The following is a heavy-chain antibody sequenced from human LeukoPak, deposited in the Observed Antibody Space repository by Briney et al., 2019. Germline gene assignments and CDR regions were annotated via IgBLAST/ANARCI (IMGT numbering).Heavy chain of an antibody. CDR3: ARTSHYYDSSGYYP. CDR1: GGSISSYY. V-gene: IGHV4-59*01. J-gene: IGHJ5*02. CDR2: IYYSGST. Sequence: KPSETLSLTCTVSGGSISSYYWSWIRQPPGKGLEWIGYIYYSGSTNYNPSLKSRVTISVDTSKNQFSLKLSSVTAADMAVYYCARTSHYYDSSGYYPWGQGTLVTVSS. D-gene: IGHD3-22*01.